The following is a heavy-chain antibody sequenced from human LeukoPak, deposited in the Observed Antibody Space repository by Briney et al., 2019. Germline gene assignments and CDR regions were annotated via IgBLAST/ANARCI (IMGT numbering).Heavy chain of an antibody. CDR2: INPSGGST. V-gene: IGHV1-46*01. J-gene: IGHJ4*02. CDR1: GYTFTSYD. D-gene: IGHD5-18*01. CDR3: ASGEPWIQLWSPFDY. Sequence: ASVKVSCKASGYTFTSYDINWVRQATGQGLEWMGIINPSGGSTSYAQKFQGRVTMTRDMSTSTVYMELSSLRSEDTAVYYCASGEPWIQLWSPFDYWGQGTLVTVSS.